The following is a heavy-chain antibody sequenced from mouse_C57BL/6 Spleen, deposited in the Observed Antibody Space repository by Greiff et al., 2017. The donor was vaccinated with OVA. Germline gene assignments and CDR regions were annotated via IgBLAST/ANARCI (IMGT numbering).Heavy chain of an antibody. D-gene: IGHD4-1*01. CDR2: INPNNGGT. Sequence: EVQLQQSGPELVKPGASVKISCKASGYTFTDYYMNWVKQSHGKSLEWIGDINPNNGGTSYNQKFKGKATLTVDKSSSTAYMELRSLTSEASAVYDCARDWDGGAWFAYWGQGTLVTVSA. CDR1: GYTFTDYY. V-gene: IGHV1-26*01. J-gene: IGHJ3*01. CDR3: ARDWDGGAWFAY.